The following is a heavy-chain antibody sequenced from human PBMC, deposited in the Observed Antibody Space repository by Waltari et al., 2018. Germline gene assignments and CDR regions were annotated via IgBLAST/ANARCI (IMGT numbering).Heavy chain of an antibody. CDR1: GGHFSSYA. D-gene: IGHD3-10*01. Sequence: QVQLVQSGAAVKKPGSSVKVSCKASGGHFSSYAISWVRQAPGQGLEWMGRIIPIFGTANYAQKFQGRVTITADKSTSTAYMELSSLRSEDTAVYYCARAPNLWFGELYAFDIWGQGTMVTVSS. J-gene: IGHJ3*02. V-gene: IGHV1-69*08. CDR2: IIPIFGTA. CDR3: ARAPNLWFGELYAFDI.